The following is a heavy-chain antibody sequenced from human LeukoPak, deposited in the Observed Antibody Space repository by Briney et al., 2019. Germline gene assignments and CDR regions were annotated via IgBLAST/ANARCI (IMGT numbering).Heavy chain of an antibody. CDR3: ARSSTVTTYNWFDP. CDR1: GYTFTGYY. V-gene: IGHV1-2*04. Sequence: GASVKVSCKASGYTFTGYYMHWVRQAPGQGLEWMGWINPNSGGTNYAQKFQGWVTMTTNTSTRTAYMELRSLRSDDTAVYYCARSSTVTTYNWFDPWGQGTLVTVSS. D-gene: IGHD4-17*01. J-gene: IGHJ5*02. CDR2: INPNSGGT.